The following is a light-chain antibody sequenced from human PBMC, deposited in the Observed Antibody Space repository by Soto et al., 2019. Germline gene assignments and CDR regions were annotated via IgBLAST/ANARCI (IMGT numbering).Light chain of an antibody. V-gene: IGKV3-11*01. Sequence: EIVLTQSPATLSLSPGERATLSCRTSQSVSSYFAWYQQKPGRAPRLLIYDASNRATGIPARFIGSGSATDFTLTISSLEPEDFAVYYCQQRSNWPITFGQGTRLEIK. CDR1: QSVSSY. CDR2: DAS. J-gene: IGKJ5*01. CDR3: QQRSNWPIT.